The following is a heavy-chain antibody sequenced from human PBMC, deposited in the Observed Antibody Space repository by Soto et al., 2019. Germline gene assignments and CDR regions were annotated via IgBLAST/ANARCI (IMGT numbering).Heavy chain of an antibody. CDR1: GFSFSDFS. Sequence: PGGSLRLSCAASGFSFSDFSMNWFRQAPGKGLEWVSYISSSGSTIYYADSVKGRFTISRDNAKNSLYLQMNSLRAEDTAVYYCARELSFWSGYPFDYWGQGTLVTVSS. CDR2: ISSSGSTI. J-gene: IGHJ4*02. CDR3: ARELSFWSGYPFDY. V-gene: IGHV3-11*01. D-gene: IGHD3-3*01.